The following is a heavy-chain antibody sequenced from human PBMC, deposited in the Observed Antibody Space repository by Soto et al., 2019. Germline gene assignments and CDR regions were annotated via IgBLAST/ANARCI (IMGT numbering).Heavy chain of an antibody. J-gene: IGHJ6*02. D-gene: IGHD2-2*02. CDR3: ARESWGNCSSSSCYMGYYYGLDV. Sequence: QVQLVQSGAEVKKPGSSVKVSCKASGGTFSSYAISWVRQAPGQGLEWMGGIIPIFGTANYAQKFQGRVTITADESRSTAYIELSSLGSEDTAVYYCARESWGNCSSSSCYMGYYYGLDVWGQGATVTDSS. V-gene: IGHV1-69*01. CDR1: GGTFSSYA. CDR2: IIPIFGTA.